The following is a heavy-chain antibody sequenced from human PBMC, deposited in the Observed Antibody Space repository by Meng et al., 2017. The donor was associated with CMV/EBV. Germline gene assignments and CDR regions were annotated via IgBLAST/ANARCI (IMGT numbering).Heavy chain of an antibody. CDR2: ISWNSGSI. D-gene: IGHD4/OR15-4a*01. CDR3: AKDGAPTRAFDY. CDR1: GFTFDDYA. Sequence: GGSLRLSCAASGFTFDDYAMHWVRQAPGKGLEWVSGISWNSGSIGYADSVKGRFTISRDNAKNSLYLQMNSLRAEDTALYYCAKDGAPTRAFDYWGQGTLVTVS. J-gene: IGHJ4*02. V-gene: IGHV3-9*01.